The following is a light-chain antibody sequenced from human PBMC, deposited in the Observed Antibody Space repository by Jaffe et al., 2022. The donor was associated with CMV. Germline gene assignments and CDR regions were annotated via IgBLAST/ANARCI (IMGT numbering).Light chain of an antibody. V-gene: IGKV4-1*01. CDR3: QQYYSSPYT. J-gene: IGKJ2*01. Sequence: DIVMTQSPDSLAVSLGERATINCKSSQSVLYSSNNKNYLAWYQQKPGQPPKLLIYWASTRESGVPDRFSGSGSGTDFTLTIRSLQVEDVAVYYCQQYYSSPYTFGQGTKLEIK. CDR2: WAS. CDR1: QSVLYSSNNKNY.